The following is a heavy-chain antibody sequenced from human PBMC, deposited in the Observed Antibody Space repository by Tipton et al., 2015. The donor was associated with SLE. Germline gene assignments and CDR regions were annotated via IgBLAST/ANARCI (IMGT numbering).Heavy chain of an antibody. CDR1: GDSITSYY. CDR2: IYYNGHT. V-gene: IGHV4-59*01. CDR3: ARLNDATAIASFDY. Sequence: TLSLTCTVSGDSITSYYWNWIRQPPGKGLEWIGYIYYNGHTNYSPSLKSRVTLSVDTSKNQFSLTLSSVTVADTAVYYCARLNDATAIASFDYWGQGNLVTVSS. D-gene: IGHD2-21*02. J-gene: IGHJ4*02.